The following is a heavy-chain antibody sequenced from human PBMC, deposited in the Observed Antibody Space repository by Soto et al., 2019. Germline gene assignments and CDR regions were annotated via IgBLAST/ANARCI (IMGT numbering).Heavy chain of an antibody. CDR2: IYYSGST. D-gene: IGHD4-4*01. V-gene: IGHV4-59*01. CDR1: GGSISSYY. Sequence: SETLSLTCTVSGGSISSYYWSWIRQPPGKGLEWIGYIYYSGSTNYNPSLKSRVTISVDTSKNQFSLELSSVTAADTAVYYCARVAAHDYSNYGFDYWGQGTLVTVSS. J-gene: IGHJ4*02. CDR3: ARVAAHDYSNYGFDY.